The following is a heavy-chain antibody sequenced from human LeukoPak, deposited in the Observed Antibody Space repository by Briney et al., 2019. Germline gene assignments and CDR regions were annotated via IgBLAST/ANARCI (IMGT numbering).Heavy chain of an antibody. V-gene: IGHV5-51*01. CDR2: IYPGDFDT. CDR3: ARLFRVGPIPRGYIDY. Sequence: GESLKISCRGSGYSFSSYWIGWVRQMPGKGLEWMGIIYPGDFDTRYGPSFQGQVTISVDKSISTAYLQWSSLKASDSAMYYCARLFRVGPIPRGYIDYWGQGTLVTVSS. J-gene: IGHJ4*02. D-gene: IGHD1-26*01. CDR1: GYSFSSYW.